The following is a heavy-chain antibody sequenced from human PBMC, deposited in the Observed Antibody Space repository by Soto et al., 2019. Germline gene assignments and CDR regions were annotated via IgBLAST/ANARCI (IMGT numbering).Heavy chain of an antibody. J-gene: IGHJ4*02. CDR2: INPNSGGT. V-gene: IGHV1-2*02. Sequence: QVQLVQSGAEVKKPGASVKVSCKASGYTFTGYYMHWVRQAPGQGLEWMGWINPNSGGTNYAQKFQGRVTMTRDTSISTAYMELSRLRSDDTAVYYCARDLARRYYGSGSSVWGQGTLVTVSS. CDR1: GYTFTGYY. CDR3: ARDLARRYYGSGSSV. D-gene: IGHD3-10*01.